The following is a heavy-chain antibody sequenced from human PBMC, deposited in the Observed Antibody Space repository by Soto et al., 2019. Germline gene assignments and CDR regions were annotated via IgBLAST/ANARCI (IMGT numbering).Heavy chain of an antibody. CDR2: IYYSRST. V-gene: IGHV4-39*01. J-gene: IGHJ3*02. Sequence: SESLSLTCTVSGGSISSSSYYWGWIRQPPGKGLEWIGSIYYSRSTYYNPSLKSRVTISVDTSKNQFSLKLSSVTAADTAVYYCARMEGAFDIWGQGTMVTVSS. CDR3: ARMEGAFDI. D-gene: IGHD3-3*01. CDR1: GGSISSSSYY.